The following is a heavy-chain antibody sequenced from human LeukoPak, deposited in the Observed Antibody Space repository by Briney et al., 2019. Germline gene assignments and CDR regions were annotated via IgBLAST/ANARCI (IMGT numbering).Heavy chain of an antibody. CDR1: GGSISSGGYY. V-gene: IGHV4-39*01. D-gene: IGHD3-22*01. CDR2: IYYTGST. J-gene: IGHJ4*02. CDR3: ARLSTSSGLFDY. Sequence: PSETLSLTCTVSGGSISSGGYYWSWIRQHPGKGLEWIGTIYYTGSTYYNPSLKSRVSISVDTAKNQFSLRLSSVTAADTAVYYCARLSTSSGLFDYWGQGTLVTVSS.